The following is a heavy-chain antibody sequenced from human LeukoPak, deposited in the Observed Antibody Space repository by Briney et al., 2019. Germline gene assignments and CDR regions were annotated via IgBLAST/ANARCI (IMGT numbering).Heavy chain of an antibody. D-gene: IGHD3-22*01. CDR3: ASSSGYYIYDY. J-gene: IGHJ4*02. CDR2: IYPRDGST. CDR1: GYTFTSNY. V-gene: IGHV1-46*01. Sequence: VASVKVSCKASGYTFTSNYIHWVRQAPGQGLEWMGMIYPRDGSTSYAQKLQGRVTMTTDTSTSTAYMELRSLRSDDTAVYYCASSSGYYIYDYWGQGTLVTVSS.